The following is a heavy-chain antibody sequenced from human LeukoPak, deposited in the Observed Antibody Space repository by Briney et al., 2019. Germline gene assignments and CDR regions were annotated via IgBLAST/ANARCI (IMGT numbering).Heavy chain of an antibody. J-gene: IGHJ4*02. V-gene: IGHV1-18*01. Sequence: ASVKVSCKASGYTFTSYGISWVRQAPGQGLEWMGWISAYNGNTNYAQKLQGRVTMTTDTSTSTAYMELRSLRSDDTAVYYCARDSGSSGYYYTWDFDHWGQGTLVTVSS. CDR3: ARDSGSSGYYYTWDFDH. D-gene: IGHD3-22*01. CDR2: ISAYNGNT. CDR1: GYTFTSYG.